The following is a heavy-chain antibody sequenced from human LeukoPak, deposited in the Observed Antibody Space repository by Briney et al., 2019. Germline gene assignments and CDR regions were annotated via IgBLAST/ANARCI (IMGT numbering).Heavy chain of an antibody. CDR2: ISAYNGNT. V-gene: IGHV1-18*01. Sequence: ASVKVSCKASANIFTSYGISWVRQAPGQGLEWMGWISAYNGNTNYAQKLQGRVTMTTDTSTSTAYMELRSLRSDDTAVYYCASGSSGYYYFDYWCQGTLVTVSS. CDR3: ASGSSGYYYFDY. CDR1: ANIFTSYG. D-gene: IGHD3-22*01. J-gene: IGHJ4*02.